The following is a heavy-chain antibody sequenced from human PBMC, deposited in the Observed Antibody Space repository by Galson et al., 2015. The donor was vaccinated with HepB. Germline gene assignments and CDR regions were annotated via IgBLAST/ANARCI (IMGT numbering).Heavy chain of an antibody. D-gene: IGHD5-12*01. CDR2: IYYSGST. CDR1: GGSISSGGYY. J-gene: IGHJ4*02. CDR3: ARVPRYGYSGYDYGSDYFDY. Sequence: TLSLTCTVSGGSISSGGYYWSWIRQHPGKGLEWIGYIYYSGSTYYNPSLKSRVTISVDTSKNQFSLKLSSVTAADTAVYYCARVPRYGYSGYDYGSDYFDYWGQGTLVTVSS. V-gene: IGHV4-31*03.